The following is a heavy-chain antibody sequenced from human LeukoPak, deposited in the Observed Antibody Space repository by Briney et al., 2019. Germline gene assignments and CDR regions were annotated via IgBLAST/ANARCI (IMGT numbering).Heavy chain of an antibody. CDR2: IAAGGGQT. Sequence: SVKVSCKFGFTFTSSSAVQWVRQTRGQRLEWVGWIAAGGGQTRYAQKFQDRLSITRDMSTNTAYMELSSLRSDDTAVYYCARDIGVALGSRGAMAYWGQGTLVTVSS. V-gene: IGHV1-58*01. CDR3: ARDIGVALGSRGAMAY. J-gene: IGHJ4*02. CDR1: GFTFTSSSA. D-gene: IGHD3-10*01.